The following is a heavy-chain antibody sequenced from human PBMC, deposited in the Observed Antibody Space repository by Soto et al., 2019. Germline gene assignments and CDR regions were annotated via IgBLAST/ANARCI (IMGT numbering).Heavy chain of an antibody. CDR3: ASDFFSYYYDSSGYYGEPHGLSSN. CDR1: GYTFTSYG. J-gene: IGHJ4*02. V-gene: IGHV1-18*01. D-gene: IGHD3-22*01. CDR2: ISAYNGNT. Sequence: GASVKVSCKASGYTFTSYGISWVRQAPGQGLEWMGWISAYNGNTNYAQKLQGRVTMTTDTSTSTAYMELRSLRSDDTAVYYCASDFFSYYYDSSGYYGEPHGLSSNWGQGTLVTVSS.